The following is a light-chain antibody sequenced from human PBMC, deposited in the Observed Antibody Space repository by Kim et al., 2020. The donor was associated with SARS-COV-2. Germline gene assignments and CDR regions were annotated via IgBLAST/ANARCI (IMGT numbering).Light chain of an antibody. Sequence: SESPGERVTLACRASQSIPTSLAWYQQKPGQAPRLLIYAASTGATGVPARFSGSGSGTEFTVAINSLQSEDFAVYCCQQYDHRVTFGGGTKVDIK. J-gene: IGKJ4*01. CDR3: QQYDHRVT. V-gene: IGKV3-15*01. CDR1: QSIPTS. CDR2: AAS.